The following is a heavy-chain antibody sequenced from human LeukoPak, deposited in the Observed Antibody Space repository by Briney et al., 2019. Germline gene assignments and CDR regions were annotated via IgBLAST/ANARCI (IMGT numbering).Heavy chain of an antibody. CDR3: ARVRVWGSYRPRYFDY. V-gene: IGHV1-18*01. D-gene: IGHD3-16*02. CDR1: GYTFTSYG. J-gene: IGHJ4*02. CDR2: ISAYNGNT. Sequence: ASVKVSCKASGYTFTSYGISWVRQAPGQGLEWMGWISAYNGNTNYAQKLQGRVTMTTDTSTGTAHMELRSLRSDDTAVYYCARVRVWGSYRPRYFDYWGQGTLVTVSS.